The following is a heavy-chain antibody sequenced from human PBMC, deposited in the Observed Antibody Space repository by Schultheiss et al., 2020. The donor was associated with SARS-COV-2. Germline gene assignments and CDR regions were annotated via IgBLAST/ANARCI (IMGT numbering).Heavy chain of an antibody. D-gene: IGHD6-13*01. CDR2: IWYDGSNK. J-gene: IGHJ4*02. CDR3: ARDAAAGDYFDY. CDR1: GFTFSSYG. V-gene: IGHV3-33*01. Sequence: GESLKISCAASGFTFSSYGMHWVRQAPGKGLEWVAVIWYDGSNKYYADSVKGRFTISRDNSKNTLYLQMNSLRAEDTAVYYCARDAAAGDYFDYWGQGTLVTVSS.